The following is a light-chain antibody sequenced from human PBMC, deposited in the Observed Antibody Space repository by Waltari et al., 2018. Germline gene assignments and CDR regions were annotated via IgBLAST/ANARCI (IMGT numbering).Light chain of an antibody. CDR3: MQQLQTPRS. Sequence: DIVMTQSPLSLPVTPGESASFSCRSSQGLLHSNGKTYLYWYVQKPGQSPQLLICMGSNRASGVPDRFSGSGSGTDFTLEISRVEPEDVGIYYCMQQLQTPRSFGPGTKVEIK. CDR2: MGS. V-gene: IGKV2-28*01. J-gene: IGKJ3*01. CDR1: QGLLHSNGKTY.